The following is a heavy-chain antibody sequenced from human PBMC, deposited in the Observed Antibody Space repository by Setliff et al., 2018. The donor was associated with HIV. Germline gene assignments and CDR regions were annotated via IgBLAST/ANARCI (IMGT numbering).Heavy chain of an antibody. CDR3: ARHGPLSDWYFDL. CDR2: IHTSGNT. Sequence: SETLSLTCTVSGGSISSGSYYWSWIRQPAGKGLEWIGRIHTSGNTNYNPSLKSRVTISVDTSKNKFSLKLRSVTAADTAVYYCARHGPLSDWYFDLWGRGILVTVSS. CDR1: GGSISSGSYY. V-gene: IGHV4-61*02. J-gene: IGHJ2*01.